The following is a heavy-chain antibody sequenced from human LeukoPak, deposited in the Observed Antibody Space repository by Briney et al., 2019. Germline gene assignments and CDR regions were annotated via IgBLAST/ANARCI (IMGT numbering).Heavy chain of an antibody. CDR2: IYYRGST. CDR1: GGSISSYY. J-gene: IGHJ4*02. D-gene: IGHD5-12*01. Sequence: SETLSLTCTVSGGSISSYYWNWIRQPPGKGLEWIGYIYYRGSTNYNPSLKSLVTISVDTSKNQFSLKLSSATATDTAMYYCARGDDYKSTLFDYWGQGTLVTVSS. CDR3: ARGDDYKSTLFDY. V-gene: IGHV4-59*01.